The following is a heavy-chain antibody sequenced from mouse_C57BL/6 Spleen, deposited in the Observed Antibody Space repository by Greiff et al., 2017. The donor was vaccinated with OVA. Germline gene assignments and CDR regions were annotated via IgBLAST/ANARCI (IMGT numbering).Heavy chain of an antibody. CDR1: GYTFTSYW. D-gene: IGHD1-1*01. V-gene: IGHV1-52*01. Sequence: QVQLQQPGAELVRPGSSVKLSCKASGYTFTSYWMHWVKQRPIQGLEWIGNIDPSDSETHYNQKFKDKATLTVDKSSSTAYMQLSSLTSEDSAVYYCARSIITTVVATNFDVWGTGTTVTVSS. J-gene: IGHJ1*03. CDR3: ARSIITTVVATNFDV. CDR2: IDPSDSET.